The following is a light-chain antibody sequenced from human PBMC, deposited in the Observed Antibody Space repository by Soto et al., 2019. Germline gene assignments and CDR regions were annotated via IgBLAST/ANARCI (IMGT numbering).Light chain of an antibody. Sequence: EIVMTQSPATLSVSPGERATLSCRASHRISNNLAWYQQKPGQAPRLLIYGASTRATGIPARFSGSGSETDFTLTISSLQSEDFAVYYCHQYNNWPPWTFGQGTKVEIK. J-gene: IGKJ1*01. CDR3: HQYNNWPPWT. V-gene: IGKV3-15*01. CDR1: HRISNN. CDR2: GAS.